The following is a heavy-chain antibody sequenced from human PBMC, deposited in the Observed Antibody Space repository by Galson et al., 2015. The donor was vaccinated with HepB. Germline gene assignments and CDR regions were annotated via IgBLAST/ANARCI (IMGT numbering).Heavy chain of an antibody. J-gene: IGHJ5*02. V-gene: IGHV3-30*04. Sequence: SLRLSCAASGFTFSNYAMHWVRQAPGKGLEWVAAIAYDGRNQYYADSVKGRFTISRDNSMKTLYVQMNSLRAEDTAVYYCARGYCSSSSCDPGRYNWFDPWCQGTLVTVSS. D-gene: IGHD2-2*01. CDR3: ARGYCSSSSCDPGRYNWFDP. CDR1: GFTFSNYA. CDR2: IAYDGRNQ.